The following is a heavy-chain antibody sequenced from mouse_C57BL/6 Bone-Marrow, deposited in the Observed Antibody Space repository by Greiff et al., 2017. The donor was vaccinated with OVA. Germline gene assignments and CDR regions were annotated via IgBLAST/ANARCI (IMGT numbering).Heavy chain of an antibody. J-gene: IGHJ4*01. CDR2: ISNGGGST. V-gene: IGHV5-12*01. CDR3: ARQGITTVDYAMDY. D-gene: IGHD1-1*01. Sequence: EVQGVESGGGLVQPGGSLKLSCAASGFTFSDYYMYWVRQTPEKRLEWVAYISNGGGSTYYPDTVKGRFTISRDNAKNTLYLQMSRLKSEDTAMYYCARQGITTVDYAMDYWGQGTSVTVSS. CDR1: GFTFSDYY.